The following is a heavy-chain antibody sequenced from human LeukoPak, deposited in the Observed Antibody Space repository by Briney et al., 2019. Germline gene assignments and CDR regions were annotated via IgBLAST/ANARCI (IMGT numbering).Heavy chain of an antibody. Sequence: SETLSLTCTVSGYSVSSGYYWGWIRQPPGKGLEWIGSIYHSGSTYYNPSLKSRVTISVDTSKNQFSLKLSSVTAADTAVYYCARDRRDSSPSDWYFDLWGRGTLVTVSS. CDR1: GYSVSSGYY. J-gene: IGHJ2*01. V-gene: IGHV4-38-2*02. CDR3: ARDRRDSSPSDWYFDL. CDR2: IYHSGST. D-gene: IGHD6-13*01.